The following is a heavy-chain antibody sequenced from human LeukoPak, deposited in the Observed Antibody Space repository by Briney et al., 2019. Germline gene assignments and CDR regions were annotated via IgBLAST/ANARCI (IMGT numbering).Heavy chain of an antibody. CDR1: GFTFSSYG. Sequence: PGGSLRLPCAASGFTFSSYGMHWVRQAPGKGLEWVAFKQNDGSTTLYAESVKGRFTISRDNSKNTLFLQMNSLRTDDTAVYYCGREQSAYYVHAFDPWGQGTLVTVSS. D-gene: IGHD3-3*01. CDR3: GREQSAYYVHAFDP. CDR2: KQNDGSTT. J-gene: IGHJ5*02. V-gene: IGHV3-30*02.